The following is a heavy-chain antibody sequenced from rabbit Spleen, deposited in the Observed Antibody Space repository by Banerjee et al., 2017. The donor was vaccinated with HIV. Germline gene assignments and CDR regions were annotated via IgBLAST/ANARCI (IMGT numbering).Heavy chain of an antibody. V-gene: IGHV1S7*01. J-gene: IGHJ6*01. CDR3: ARDSGTSFSTYGMDL. Sequence: QLVESRGGLVQPGGSLKLSCTASGFSLSSYYMNWVRQAPGKGLEWIGYIDPVFGITYYANWVNGRFSISRENAQNTVFLQMTSLTVADTATYFCARDSGTSFSTYGMDLWGPGTLVTVS. D-gene: IGHD8-1*01. CDR1: GFSLSSYY. CDR2: IDPVFGIT.